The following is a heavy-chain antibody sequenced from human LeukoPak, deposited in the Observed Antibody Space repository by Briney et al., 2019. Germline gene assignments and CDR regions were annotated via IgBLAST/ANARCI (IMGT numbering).Heavy chain of an antibody. CDR1: GGSISSYF. V-gene: IGHV4-4*07. Sequence: SETLSLTCTVSGGSISSYFWSWIRQPAGKRLEWIGRIYTIGSTNYNPSLKSRVIMSVDTSKTQFSLKLSSVTAADTAVYYCARDSGGYNLYFDLWGRGTLVTVSS. D-gene: IGHD5-24*01. CDR2: IYTIGST. CDR3: ARDSGGYNLYFDL. J-gene: IGHJ2*01.